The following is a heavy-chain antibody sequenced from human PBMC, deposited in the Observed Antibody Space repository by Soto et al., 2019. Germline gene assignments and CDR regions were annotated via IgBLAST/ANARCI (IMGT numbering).Heavy chain of an antibody. Sequence: GGSLRLSCTVSGFAFNNYGINWVRQAPGKGLEWVSSISKSDYTYYSDSVKGRFTISRDNAKNSVSLQMNTLRVEDTAVYYCAREDSIIIPAVSDFWGQGTLVTVYS. J-gene: IGHJ4*02. V-gene: IGHV3-21*01. CDR1: GFAFNNYG. CDR3: AREDSIIIPAVSDF. CDR2: ISKSDYT. D-gene: IGHD2-2*01.